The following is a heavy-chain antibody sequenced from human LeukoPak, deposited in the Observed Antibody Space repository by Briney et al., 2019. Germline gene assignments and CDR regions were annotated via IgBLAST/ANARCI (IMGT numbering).Heavy chain of an antibody. CDR1: GFTFSSYW. V-gene: IGHV3-7*04. CDR3: ARGRYMDV. CDR2: IKQDGSEK. Sequence: GGSLRLSCETSGFTFSSYWMSWVRQAPGKGLEWVANIKQDGSEKYYVDSVKGRFTISRDNAKNSLYLQMNSLRAEDTAVYYCARGRYMDVWGKGTTVTISS. J-gene: IGHJ6*03.